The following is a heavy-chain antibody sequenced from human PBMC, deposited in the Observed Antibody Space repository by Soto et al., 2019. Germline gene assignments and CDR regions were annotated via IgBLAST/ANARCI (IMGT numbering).Heavy chain of an antibody. V-gene: IGHV4-31*03. CDR2: IYYSGST. Sequence: SETLSLTCTVSGGSISSGGYYWSWIRQHPGKGLEWIGYIYYSGSTYYNPSLKSRVTISVDTSKNQFSLKLSPVTAADTAVYYCARSQTGLLDYWGQGTLVTVSS. CDR3: ARSQTGLLDY. CDR1: GGSISSGGYY. D-gene: IGHD3-16*01. J-gene: IGHJ4*02.